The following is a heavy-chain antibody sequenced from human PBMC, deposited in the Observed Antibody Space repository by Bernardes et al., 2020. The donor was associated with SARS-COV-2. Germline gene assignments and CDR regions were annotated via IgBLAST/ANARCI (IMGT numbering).Heavy chain of an antibody. Sequence: GGSLRLSCAASGFTFSSYAMHWVRQAPGKGLEWVAVISYDGSNKYYADSVKGRFTISRDNSKNTLYLQMNSLRAEDTAVYYCASDPSVAATTTHYYGMDVGGQGTTVTVSS. CDR3: ASDPSVAATTTHYYGMDV. D-gene: IGHD2-15*01. CDR2: ISYDGSNK. J-gene: IGHJ6*02. CDR1: GFTFSSYA. V-gene: IGHV3-30-3*01.